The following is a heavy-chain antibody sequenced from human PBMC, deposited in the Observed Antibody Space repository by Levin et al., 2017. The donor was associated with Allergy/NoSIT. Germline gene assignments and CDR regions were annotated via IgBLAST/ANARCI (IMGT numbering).Heavy chain of an antibody. CDR2: IDWDDDK. J-gene: IGHJ5*02. CDR1: GFSLSTSGMC. V-gene: IGHV2-70*11. CDR3: ARTIRNSDYGDYVGYWFDP. Sequence: ESGPTLVKPTQTLTLTCTFSGFSLSTSGMCVSWIRQPPGKALEWLARIDWDDDKYYSTSLKTRLTISKDTSKNQVVLTMTNMDPVDTATYYCARTIRNSDYGDYVGYWFDPWGQGTLVTVSS. D-gene: IGHD4-17*01.